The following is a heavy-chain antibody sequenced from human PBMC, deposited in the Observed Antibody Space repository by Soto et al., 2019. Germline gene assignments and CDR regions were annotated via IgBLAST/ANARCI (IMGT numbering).Heavy chain of an antibody. J-gene: IGHJ3*02. D-gene: IGHD1-26*01. CDR3: ARDTTGVGATRGDAFDI. CDR1: GGTFRSYA. CDR2: IIPIFGTA. Sequence: SLKVSCKASGGTFRSYAISWVRRAPGQGLEWMGGIIPIFGTANYAQKFQGRVTITADESTSTAYMELSSLRSEDTAVYYCARDTTGVGATRGDAFDIWGQGTMVTVSS. V-gene: IGHV1-69*13.